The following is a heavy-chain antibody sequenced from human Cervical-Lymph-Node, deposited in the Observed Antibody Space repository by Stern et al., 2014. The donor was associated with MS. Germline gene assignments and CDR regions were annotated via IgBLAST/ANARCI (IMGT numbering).Heavy chain of an antibody. J-gene: IGHJ6*02. V-gene: IGHV4-59*01. CDR3: ARVDYGDDYYGMDV. D-gene: IGHD4-17*01. CDR1: GGSISSYY. Sequence: DQLAESGPGLVKPSETLSLTCTVSGGSISSYYWSWIRQPPGKGLEWIGYIYYSGSTNYNPSLKSRVTISVDTSKNQFSLKLSSVTAADTAVYYCARVDYGDDYYGMDVWGQGTTVTVSS. CDR2: IYYSGST.